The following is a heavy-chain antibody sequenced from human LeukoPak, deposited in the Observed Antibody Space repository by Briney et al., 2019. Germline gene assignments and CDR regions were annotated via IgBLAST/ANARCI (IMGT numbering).Heavy chain of an antibody. V-gene: IGHV4-30-4*01. CDR3: ARHQYSGYDWGSFDY. J-gene: IGHJ4*02. Sequence: SETLSLTCTVSGGSISSGDYYWSWIRQPPGKGLEWIGYIYYSGSTYYNPSLKSRVTISVDTSKNQFSLKLTSVTAADTAVYYCARHQYSGYDWGSFDYWGQGTLVTVSS. CDR1: GGSISSGDYY. CDR2: IYYSGST. D-gene: IGHD5-12*01.